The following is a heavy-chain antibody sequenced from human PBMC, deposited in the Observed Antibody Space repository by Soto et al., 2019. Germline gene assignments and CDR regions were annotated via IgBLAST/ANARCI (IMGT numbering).Heavy chain of an antibody. V-gene: IGHV4-39*01. J-gene: IGHJ4*02. Sequence: PSETLSLTCTVSGASISNCCYYWSWFRQSPGRGLEWIGNIYYRGQTYYNPALKRRVSISVDTSKNHLSLRLTSVSAADTALYYCARHGNSSWYLFDDWGQGTLVTVS. CDR1: GASISNCCYY. CDR3: ARHGNSSWYLFDD. CDR2: IYYRGQT. D-gene: IGHD6-13*01.